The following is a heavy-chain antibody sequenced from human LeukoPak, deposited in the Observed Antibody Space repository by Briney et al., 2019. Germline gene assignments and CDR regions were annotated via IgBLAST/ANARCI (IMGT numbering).Heavy chain of an antibody. V-gene: IGHV3-23*01. D-gene: IGHD3-22*01. CDR3: AKDPYYYDSSGYHQSPFDY. Sequence: GGSLRLSCAASGFTFSSYAISWVRQAPGKGLEWVSAISGSGGSTYYADSVKGRFTISRDNSKNTLYLQMNSLRAEDTAVYYCAKDPYYYDSSGYHQSPFDYWGQGTLVTVSS. J-gene: IGHJ4*02. CDR1: GFTFSSYA. CDR2: ISGSGGST.